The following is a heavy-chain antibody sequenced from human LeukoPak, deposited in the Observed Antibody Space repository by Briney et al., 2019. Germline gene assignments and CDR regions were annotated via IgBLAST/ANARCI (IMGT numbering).Heavy chain of an antibody. CDR3: ARDSVGSSWFIFDY. CDR1: GGSISSYY. Sequence: SETLSLTCTVSGGSISSYYWSWIRQPPGKGLEWIGYIYYSGSTNYNPSLKSRVTISVDTSKNQFSLKLSSVTAADTAVYYCARDSVGSSWFIFDYWGQGTLVTVSS. J-gene: IGHJ4*02. D-gene: IGHD6-13*01. CDR2: IYYSGST. V-gene: IGHV4-59*01.